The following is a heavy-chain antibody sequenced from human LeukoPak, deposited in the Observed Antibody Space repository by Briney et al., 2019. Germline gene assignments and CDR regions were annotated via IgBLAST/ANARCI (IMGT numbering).Heavy chain of an antibody. Sequence: PSETLSLTCTVSGGSISSSSYYWGWIRQPPGKGLEWIGSIYYSGSTYYNPSLKSRVTISVDTSKNQFSLKLSSVTAADTAVYYCARLSYYYDSCGAGKKYYFDYWGQGTLVTVSS. CDR3: ARLSYYYDSCGAGKKYYFDY. V-gene: IGHV4-39*01. CDR1: GGSISSSSYY. CDR2: IYYSGST. D-gene: IGHD3-22*01. J-gene: IGHJ4*02.